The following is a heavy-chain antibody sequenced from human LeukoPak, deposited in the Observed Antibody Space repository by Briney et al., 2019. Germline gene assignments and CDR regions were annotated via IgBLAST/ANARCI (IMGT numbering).Heavy chain of an antibody. V-gene: IGHV3-21*01. CDR1: GFIFTSYS. CDR3: AREDGAAVAGSWYFDL. D-gene: IGHD6-19*01. CDR2: ISSSSSYI. J-gene: IGHJ2*01. Sequence: GGSLRLSCAASGFIFTSYSMNWVPQAPGKGLEWVSSISSSSSYIYYADSVKGRFTISRDNAKNSLYLQMNSLRAEDTAVYYCAREDGAAVAGSWYFDLWGRGTLVTVSS.